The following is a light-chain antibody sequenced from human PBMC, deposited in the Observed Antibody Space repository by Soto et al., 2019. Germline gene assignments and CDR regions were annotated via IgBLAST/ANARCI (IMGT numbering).Light chain of an antibody. CDR1: QSVSGYY. J-gene: IGKJ2*01. V-gene: IGKV3-20*01. CDR3: QQYGSSPYN. CDR2: GAS. Sequence: EIVLTQSPGTLSLSPGERATLSCRASQSVSGYYLVWYQQKPGQAPRLLISGASSRATGIPDRFSGSGSGTDFTLTISRLVPEDSAMYYCQQYGSSPYNFGQGTNLEIK.